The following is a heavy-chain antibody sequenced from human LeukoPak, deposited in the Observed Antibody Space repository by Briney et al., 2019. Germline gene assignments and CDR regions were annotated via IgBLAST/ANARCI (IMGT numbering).Heavy chain of an antibody. D-gene: IGHD2-2*01. CDR2: MNPNSGKT. CDR1: GYTFTSYD. V-gene: IGHV1-8*03. Sequence: ASVKVSCKPSGYTFTSYDINWVRQATGQGLEWMGWMNPNSGKTADAQKFQGRVTITRNTSISTAYIEVSSLRSEDTAVYYCASGDCSSTSCYSFWGQGTLVTVSS. J-gene: IGHJ4*02. CDR3: ASGDCSSTSCYSF.